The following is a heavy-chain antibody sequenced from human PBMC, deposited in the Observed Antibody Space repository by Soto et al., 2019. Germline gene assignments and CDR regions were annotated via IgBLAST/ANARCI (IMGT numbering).Heavy chain of an antibody. Sequence: QVHLVQSGAEVKEPGSSVRVSCKASGYTFNTHAIHWLRQAPGQGPEWMGVILPIFGTANYVERFQGRLTITADESTSTAYMELTGLTSEDPAFYFCAKEEQGWIIYPSTIPSWGQGTLVTGSS. J-gene: IGHJ5*02. V-gene: IGHV1-69*01. CDR3: AKEEQGWIIYPSTIPS. D-gene: IGHD5-12*01. CDR1: GYTFNTHA. CDR2: ILPIFGTA.